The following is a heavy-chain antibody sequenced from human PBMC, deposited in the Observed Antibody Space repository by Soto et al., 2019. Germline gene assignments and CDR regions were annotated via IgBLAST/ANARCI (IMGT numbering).Heavy chain of an antibody. D-gene: IGHD6-19*01. V-gene: IGHV1-69*13. Sequence: SVKVSCKASGGTFSSYAISWVRQAPGQGLEWMGGIIPIFGTANYAQKFQGRVTITADESTSTAYMELSSLRSEDTAVYYCARGAFGGEGRIAVAATYYYYYGMDVWGQGTTVTVSS. CDR2: IIPIFGTA. CDR3: ARGAFGGEGRIAVAATYYYYYGMDV. CDR1: GGTFSSYA. J-gene: IGHJ6*02.